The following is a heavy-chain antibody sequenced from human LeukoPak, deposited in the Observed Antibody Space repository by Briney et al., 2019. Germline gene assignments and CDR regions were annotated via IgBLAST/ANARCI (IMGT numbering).Heavy chain of an antibody. CDR2: INHSGST. CDR1: GGSFSGYY. Sequence: SETLSLTCAVYGGSFSGYYWSWIRQPPGKGLEWIGEINHSGSTNYNPSLKSRVTISVDTSKNQFSLKLSSVTAADTAVYYCARGPDDYYDSSGYYDYWGQGTLVTVSS. D-gene: IGHD3-22*01. J-gene: IGHJ4*02. CDR3: ARGPDDYYDSSGYYDY. V-gene: IGHV4-34*01.